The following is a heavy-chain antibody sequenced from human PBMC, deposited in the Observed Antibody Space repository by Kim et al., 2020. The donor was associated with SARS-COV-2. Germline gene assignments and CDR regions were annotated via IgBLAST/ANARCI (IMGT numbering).Heavy chain of an antibody. V-gene: IGHV3-21*01. D-gene: IGHD6-19*01. CDR1: GFTFKDYN. Sequence: GGSLRLSCAASGFTFKDYNINWVRQAPGQGLEWVSSIGTSGGDTHYADSVQGRFTISRDNTKSSVFLQMSSLRAEDTAVYFCLRDRITGWEQWHEIAFDFWGQGTMVVVSS. CDR3: LRDRITGWEQWHEIAFDF. CDR2: IGTSGGDT. J-gene: IGHJ3*01.